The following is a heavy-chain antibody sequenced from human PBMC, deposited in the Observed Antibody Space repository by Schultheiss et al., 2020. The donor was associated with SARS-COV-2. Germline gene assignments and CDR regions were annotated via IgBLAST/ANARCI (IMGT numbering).Heavy chain of an antibody. J-gene: IGHJ6*02. CDR1: GFTFSSYG. CDR3: AKDDYSNYVVYYYYYGMDV. Sequence: GGSLRLSCAASGFTFSSYGMHWVRQAPGKGLEWVSAISGSGGSTYYADSVKGRITISRDNPKNTLYLQMNSLRAEDTAVYYCAKDDYSNYVVYYYYYGMDVWGQGTTVTVSS. CDR2: ISGSGGST. D-gene: IGHD4-11*01. V-gene: IGHV3-23*01.